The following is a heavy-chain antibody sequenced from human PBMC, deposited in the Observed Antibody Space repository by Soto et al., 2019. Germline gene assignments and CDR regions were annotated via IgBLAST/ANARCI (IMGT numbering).Heavy chain of an antibody. V-gene: IGHV3-48*02. J-gene: IGHJ4*02. CDR1: GFSFSTYN. D-gene: IGHD6-19*01. CDR2: IRGSSSTI. Sequence: EVQLVESGGGLVQPGVSLRLSCAASGFSFSTYNMNWVRQAPGKRLEWLSYIRGSSSTIYYADSVKGRFTISRDNAKNSLYLQMNSLRDEDTAVYYCARDGGGYSSGYIPYYFDYWGQGTLVTVSS. CDR3: ARDGGGYSSGYIPYYFDY.